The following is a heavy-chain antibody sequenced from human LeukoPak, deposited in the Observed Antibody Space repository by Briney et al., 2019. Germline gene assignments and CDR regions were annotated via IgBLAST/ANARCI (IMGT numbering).Heavy chain of an antibody. CDR3: TRRDGSSWYSYFQH. CDR2: IRSKANSYAT. CDR1: GFTFSSYG. Sequence: PGGSLRLSCAASGFTFSSYGMHWVRQASGKGLEWVGRIRSKANSYATAYAASVKGRFTISRDDSKNTAYLQMNSLKTEDTAVYYCTRRDGSSWYSYFQHWGQDTLVTVSS. J-gene: IGHJ1*01. D-gene: IGHD6-13*01. V-gene: IGHV3-73*01.